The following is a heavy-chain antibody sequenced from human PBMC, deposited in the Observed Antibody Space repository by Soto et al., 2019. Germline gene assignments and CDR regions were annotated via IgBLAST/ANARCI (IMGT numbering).Heavy chain of an antibody. V-gene: IGHV3-53*01. CDR1: GFTVSSNY. CDR3: ARGGAVAGYYYYYGMDV. D-gene: IGHD6-19*01. J-gene: IGHJ6*02. Sequence: GSLRLSCAASGFTVSSNYMSWVRQAPGKGLEWVSVIYSGGSTYYADSVKGRFTISRDNSKNTLYLQMNSLRAEDTAVYYCARGGAVAGYYYYYGMDVWGQGTTVTVSS. CDR2: IYSGGST.